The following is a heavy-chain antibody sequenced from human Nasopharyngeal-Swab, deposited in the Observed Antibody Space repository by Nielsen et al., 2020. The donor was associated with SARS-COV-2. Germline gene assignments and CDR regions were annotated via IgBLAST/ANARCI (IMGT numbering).Heavy chain of an antibody. Sequence: SETLSLTCTISGGSIGSYYWTWIRQHPGKGLEWIGCINYSGSTDYNPSLKSRLTISLDTSKNQFFLRLSSVTAADTAVYYCARGGSTGWNPFDDWGPGTLVTVSS. V-gene: IGHV4-31*03. J-gene: IGHJ4*02. CDR2: INYSGST. CDR1: GGSIGSYY. CDR3: ARGGSTGWNPFDD. D-gene: IGHD6-19*01.